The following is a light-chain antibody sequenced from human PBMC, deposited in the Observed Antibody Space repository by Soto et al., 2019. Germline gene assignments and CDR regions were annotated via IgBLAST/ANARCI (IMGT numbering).Light chain of an antibody. CDR3: QQFSSYPLT. CDR1: QSISSSY. J-gene: IGKJ4*01. CDR2: RTF. V-gene: IGKV3-20*01. Sequence: EIVLTQSPGTLSLSPGERATLSCRASQSISSSYLAWYQQKPGQPPRLLLYRTFSRATGIPDRFSGGGSGTDFTLTISRLEPEDFAVYYCQQFSSYPLTFGGGTKVDI.